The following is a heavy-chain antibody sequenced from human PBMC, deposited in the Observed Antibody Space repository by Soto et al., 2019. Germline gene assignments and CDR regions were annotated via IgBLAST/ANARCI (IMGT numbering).Heavy chain of an antibody. CDR1: GYSFTSYW. CDR3: ARSTGYSGYDWGSWSGGFDP. V-gene: IGHV5-51*01. D-gene: IGHD5-12*01. CDR2: IYPGDSDT. J-gene: IGHJ5*02. Sequence: PGESLKISCKGSGYSFTSYWIGWVRQMPGKGLEWMGIIYPGDSDTRYSASFQGQVTISADKSISTAYLQWSSLKASDTAMYYCARSTGYSGYDWGSWSGGFDPWGKGPLVTFSS.